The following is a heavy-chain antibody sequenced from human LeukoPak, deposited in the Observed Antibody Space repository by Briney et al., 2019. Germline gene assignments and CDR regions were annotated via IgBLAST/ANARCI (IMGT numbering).Heavy chain of an antibody. CDR3: AKDLEGPIVATIGEGMDH. J-gene: IGHJ4*02. Sequence: GGSLRLSCAASGFTFSSYAMSWVRQAPGKGLEWVAAISGSGGSTYYADSVKGRFTISRDNSKNTLYLQMNSLRAEDTAVYYCAKDLEGPIVATIGEGMDHWGQGTLVTVSS. CDR1: GFTFSSYA. CDR2: ISGSGGST. V-gene: IGHV3-23*01. D-gene: IGHD5-12*01.